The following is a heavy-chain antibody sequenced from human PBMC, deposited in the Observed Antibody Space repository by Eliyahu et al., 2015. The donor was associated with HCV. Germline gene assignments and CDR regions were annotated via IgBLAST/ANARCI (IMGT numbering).Heavy chain of an antibody. Sequence: EVQLVESGGGLVQPGGSLRLSCAASGFNFXNYGMNWVRQAPGKGLEWVSVISGNIEDTYYADSVKGRFTTFRDNSNNTLYLQMNSLRAEDTAIYYCAKGEVTSITAGCFDFWGQGTLVTVSS. V-gene: IGHV3-23*04. CDR3: AKGEVTSITAGCFDF. D-gene: IGHD5-24*01. CDR1: GFNFXNYG. CDR2: ISGNIEDT. J-gene: IGHJ3*01.